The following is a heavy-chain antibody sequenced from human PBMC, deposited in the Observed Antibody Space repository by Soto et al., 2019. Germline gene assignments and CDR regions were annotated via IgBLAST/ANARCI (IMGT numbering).Heavy chain of an antibody. J-gene: IGHJ6*02. V-gene: IGHV3-30-3*01. CDR1: GFSFSSYG. CDR2: ISYDGINK. D-gene: IGHD6-13*01. Sequence: QVQVVESGGGVVQPGTSLRLSCAASGFSFSSYGMHWVRQTPGKGLEWVAVISYDGINKNYADSVKGRFTISRDSSKNTVSLQMNSLRGEDTAMYYCARAPPRGIEAPCTWGCGMDVWGQGTTVTVSS. CDR3: ARAPPRGIEAPCTWGCGMDV.